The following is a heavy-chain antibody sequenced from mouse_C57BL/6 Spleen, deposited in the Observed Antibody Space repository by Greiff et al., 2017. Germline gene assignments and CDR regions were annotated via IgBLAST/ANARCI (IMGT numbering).Heavy chain of an antibody. V-gene: IGHV1-42*01. Sequence: EVQLQQSGPELVKPGASVKISCKASGYSFTGYYMNWVKQSPEKSLEWIGEINPSTGGTTYNQKFKAKATLTVDKSSSTAYMQLKSQTSEDSAVYYSARVWLTESIAYWGQGTLVTVSA. CDR2: INPSTGGT. CDR1: GYSFTGYY. CDR3: ARVWLTESIAY. D-gene: IGHD4-1*01. J-gene: IGHJ3*01.